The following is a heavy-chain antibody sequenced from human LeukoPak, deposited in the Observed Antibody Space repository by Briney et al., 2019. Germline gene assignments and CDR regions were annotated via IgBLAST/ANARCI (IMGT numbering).Heavy chain of an antibody. Sequence: ASVKVSCKASGYTFTSYDINWERQATGQGLEWMGWMNPNSGNTGYAQKFQGRVTITTDESTSTAYMELSSLRSEDTAVYYCARGQNWFDPWGQGTLVTVSS. V-gene: IGHV1-8*01. J-gene: IGHJ5*02. CDR3: ARGQNWFDP. CDR1: GYTFTSYD. CDR2: MNPNSGNT.